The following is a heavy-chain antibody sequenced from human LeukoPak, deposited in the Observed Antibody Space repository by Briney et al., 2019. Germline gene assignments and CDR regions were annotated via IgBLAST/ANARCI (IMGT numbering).Heavy chain of an antibody. J-gene: IGHJ6*03. V-gene: IGHV3-21*01. CDR1: GFTFSSYS. Sequence: GGSLRLSCAASGFTFSSYSMNWVRQAPGKWLEWVSSISSSSSYIYYADSVKGRFTISRDNAKNSLYLQMNSLRAEDTAVYYCARSAPTVTTYYYYMDVWGKGTTVTVSS. CDR3: ARSAPTVTTYYYYMDV. CDR2: ISSSSSYI. D-gene: IGHD4-17*01.